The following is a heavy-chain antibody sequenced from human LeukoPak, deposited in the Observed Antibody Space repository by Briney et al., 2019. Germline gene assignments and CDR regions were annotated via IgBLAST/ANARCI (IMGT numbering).Heavy chain of an antibody. CDR1: GGSISSYY. CDR2: INHSGST. V-gene: IGHV4-34*01. Sequence: SETLSLTCTVSGGSISSYYWSWIRQPPGKGLEWIGEINHSGSTNYNPSLKSRVTISVDTSKNQFSLKLSSVTAADTAVYYCARLFSYYDILTGYYSEAFDIWGQGTMVTVSS. D-gene: IGHD3-9*01. CDR3: ARLFSYYDILTGYYSEAFDI. J-gene: IGHJ3*02.